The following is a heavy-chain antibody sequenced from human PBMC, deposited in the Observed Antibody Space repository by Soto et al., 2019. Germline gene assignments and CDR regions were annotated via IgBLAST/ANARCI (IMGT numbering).Heavy chain of an antibody. V-gene: IGHV3-48*03. CDR2: ISDGGYTI. Sequence: GSLRLSCAASGFSFSSYEMIWVRQAPGKGLEWVSYISDGGYTIHYADSVKGRFTISRDNAKNSLYLRMNSLRAEDTAVYFCESTVTQHIEYFQNWGQGTLVTVSS. CDR3: ESTVTQHIEYFQN. J-gene: IGHJ1*01. D-gene: IGHD4-4*01. CDR1: GFSFSSYE.